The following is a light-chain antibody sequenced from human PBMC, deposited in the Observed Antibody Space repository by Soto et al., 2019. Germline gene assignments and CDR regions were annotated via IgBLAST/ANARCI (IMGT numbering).Light chain of an antibody. CDR3: YFYESSNVV. V-gene: IGLV6-57*04. CDR1: SGSIASNY. Sequence: NFMLTQPHSVSESPGKTVTISCTRSSGSIASNYVQWYQQRPGSAPTTVIYEDNQRPSGVPDRFSGSIDSSSNSASLTISGLKTEGGVDYCCYFYESSNVVFGGGTKVPVL. CDR2: EDN. J-gene: IGLJ2*01.